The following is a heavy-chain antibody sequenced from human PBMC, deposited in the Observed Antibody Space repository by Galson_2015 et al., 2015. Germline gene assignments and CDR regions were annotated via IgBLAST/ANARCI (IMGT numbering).Heavy chain of an antibody. V-gene: IGHV3-33*01. D-gene: IGHD5-24*01. CDR3: ARDLEMATICIGY. Sequence: SLRLSCAASGFTFSSYGMHWVRQAPGKGLEWVAVIWYGGSNKYYADSVKGRFTISRDNSKNTLYLQMNSLRAEDTAVYYCARDLEMATICIGYWGQGTLVTVSS. CDR1: GFTFSSYG. J-gene: IGHJ4*02. CDR2: IWYGGSNK.